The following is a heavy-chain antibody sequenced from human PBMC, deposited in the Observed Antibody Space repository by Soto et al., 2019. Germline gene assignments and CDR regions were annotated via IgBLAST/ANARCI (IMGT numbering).Heavy chain of an antibody. D-gene: IGHD3-10*01. CDR2: IKSDGSST. V-gene: IGHV3-74*01. CDR3: ARPPYGSGSYYNVYFGC. Sequence: GGSLRLSCAASGFTFSGYWMYWVRQAPGKVLVWVSRIKSDGSSTNYADSLKGRFTISRDNAKDTLYRQMHSLRAEDTAVYYCARPPYGSGSYYNVYFGCWGQGTRGTVCS. CDR1: GFTFSGYW. J-gene: IGHJ4*02.